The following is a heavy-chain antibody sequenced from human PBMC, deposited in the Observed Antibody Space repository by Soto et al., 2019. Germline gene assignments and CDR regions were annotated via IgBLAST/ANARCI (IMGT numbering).Heavy chain of an antibody. V-gene: IGHV1-69*13. CDR3: ARVVGATTAVAFDI. J-gene: IGHJ3*02. CDR2: IIPIFGTA. Sequence: SVKVSCKASGGTFSRYAISWVRQAPGQGLEWMGGIIPIFGTANYAQKFQGRVPITADESTSTAYMQLSSLRSEDTAVYYCARVVGATTAVAFDIWGQGTMVTVSS. D-gene: IGHD1-26*01. CDR1: GGTFSRYA.